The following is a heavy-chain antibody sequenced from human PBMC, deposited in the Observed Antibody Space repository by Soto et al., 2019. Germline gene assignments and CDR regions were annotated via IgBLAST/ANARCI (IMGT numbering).Heavy chain of an antibody. CDR3: WRGNYDFWSGYFATIDY. D-gene: IGHD3-3*01. J-gene: IGHJ4*02. CDR1: GCSISSYY. V-gene: IGHV4-59*08. CDR2: IHYRGST. Sequence: SETLSPTCTVSGCSISSYYWSWLRPPPGKGLGGIGYIHYRGSTKYNPPLKRRVTISADTSKNHFSLQLSSVTPPDPAGSFRWRGNYDFWSGYFATIDYWGQETLDTVS.